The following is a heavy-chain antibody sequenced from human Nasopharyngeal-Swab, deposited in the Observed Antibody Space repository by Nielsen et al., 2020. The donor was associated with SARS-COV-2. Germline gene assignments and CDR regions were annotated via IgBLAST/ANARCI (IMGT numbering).Heavy chain of an antibody. Sequence: SETLSLTCTVSGGSISSGSYHWSWIRQPAGKGLEWLGRIYTSGSTNYNPSLKSRVTMSVDTSKNQFSLKLSPVTAAATAVYYCSEEYTVPRDWGQGTLVTVSS. D-gene: IGHD1-14*01. J-gene: IGHJ4*02. CDR1: GGSISSGSYH. CDR2: IYTSGST. CDR3: SEEYTVPRD. V-gene: IGHV4-61*02.